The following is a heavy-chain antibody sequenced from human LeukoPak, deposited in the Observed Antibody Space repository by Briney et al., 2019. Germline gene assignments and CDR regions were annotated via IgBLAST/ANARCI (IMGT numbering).Heavy chain of an antibody. Sequence: GASAKVSCKASGGTFSGYAISWVRQAPGQGLEWMGGIIPIFGTANYAQKFQGRVTITTDESTSTAYMELSSLRSEDTAVYYCASSGYYYYYMDVWGKGTTVTVSS. CDR1: GGTFSGYA. V-gene: IGHV1-69*05. CDR3: ASSGYYYYYMDV. D-gene: IGHD3-10*01. J-gene: IGHJ6*03. CDR2: IIPIFGTA.